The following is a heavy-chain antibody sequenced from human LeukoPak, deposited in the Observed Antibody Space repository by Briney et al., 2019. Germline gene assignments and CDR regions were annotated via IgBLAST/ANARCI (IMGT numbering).Heavy chain of an antibody. J-gene: IGHJ4*02. D-gene: IGHD6-19*01. CDR1: GFTFSSYA. Sequence: GGSLRLSCAASGFTFSSYAMSWVRQAPGKGLEWVSAISGSGGSTYYADSVKGRFTISRDNSKNTLYLQMNSLRAEDTAVYYCARVAVAGIGFEYYFDYWGQGTLVTVSS. V-gene: IGHV3-23*01. CDR3: ARVAVAGIGFEYYFDY. CDR2: ISGSGGST.